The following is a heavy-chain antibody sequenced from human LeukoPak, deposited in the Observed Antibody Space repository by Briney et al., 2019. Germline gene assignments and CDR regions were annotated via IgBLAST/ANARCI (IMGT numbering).Heavy chain of an antibody. D-gene: IGHD6-13*01. V-gene: IGHV3-21*01. Sequence: PGGSLRLSCAASGFTVSSNYMSWVRQAPGKGLEWVSSISSSSSYIYYADSVKGRFTISRDNAKNSLYLQMNSLRAEDTAVYYCARVGAAFDYWGQGTLVTVSS. CDR2: ISSSSSYI. J-gene: IGHJ4*02. CDR1: GFTVSSNY. CDR3: ARVGAAFDY.